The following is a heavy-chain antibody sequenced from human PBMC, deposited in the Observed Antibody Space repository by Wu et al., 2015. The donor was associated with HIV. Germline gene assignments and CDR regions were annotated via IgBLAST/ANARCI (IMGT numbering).Heavy chain of an antibody. CDR3: ARDMGSGYYSYDYGMDV. CDR1: GGTFSSYA. D-gene: IGHD3-3*01. Sequence: QVQLVQSGAEVKKPGSSVKVSCKASGGTFSSYAISWVRQAPGQGLEWMGRIIPIFGTANYAQKFQGRVTITADESTSTAYMELSSLRSEDTAVYYCARDMGSGYYSYDYGMDVWGQGTTVTVSS. CDR2: IIPIFGTA. V-gene: IGHV1-69*15. J-gene: IGHJ6*02.